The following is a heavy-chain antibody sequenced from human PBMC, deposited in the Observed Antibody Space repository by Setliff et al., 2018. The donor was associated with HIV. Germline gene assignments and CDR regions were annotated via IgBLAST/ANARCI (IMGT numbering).Heavy chain of an antibody. J-gene: IGHJ4*02. CDR2: IMPMLGTA. CDR3: ARTLGYCSGGSCYLDY. V-gene: IGHV1-69*11. CDR1: GGTFSNYF. D-gene: IGHD2-15*01. Sequence: SVKVSCKASGGTFSNYFISWIRQAPGQGLEWMGKIMPMLGTANYAQKFQGRVTITADESTSTVYMELTRLRSEDTAVYYCARTLGYCSGGSCYLDYWGQGTLVTVSS.